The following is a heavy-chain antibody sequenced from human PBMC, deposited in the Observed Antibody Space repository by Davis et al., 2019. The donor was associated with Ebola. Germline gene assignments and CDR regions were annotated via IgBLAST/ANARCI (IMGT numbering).Heavy chain of an antibody. V-gene: IGHV2-70*01. D-gene: IGHD3-16*02. CDR1: GFSLTTNGMC. J-gene: IGHJ4*02. Sequence: SGPTLVKPTQTLTLTCTFSGFSLTTNGMCVSWIRQPPGEALEWLALIDWDEDKYYRTSLKTRLTISKDTSKNQVVLTMTNMDPVDTATYYCARSYYDYVWGSYRSQGSDYWGQGTLVTVSS. CDR2: IDWDEDK. CDR3: ARSYYDYVWGSYRSQGSDY.